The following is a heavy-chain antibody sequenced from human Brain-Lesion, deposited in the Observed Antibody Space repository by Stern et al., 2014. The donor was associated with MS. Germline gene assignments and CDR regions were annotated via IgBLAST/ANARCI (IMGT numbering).Heavy chain of an antibody. CDR3: ARGRVVPGFQYYATDV. CDR2: IFNSGST. Sequence: DQLVESGPGLVKPSQTLSLSCTVSGGSISSGGYYWSWIRQPAGKGLEWIGRIFNSGSTSYNPSLKSRVTISIDPSKTQFSLRLTPRTAADTAVYYCARGRVVPGFQYYATDVWGQGTTVIVSS. D-gene: IGHD2-2*01. V-gene: IGHV4-61*02. CDR1: GGSISSGGYY. J-gene: IGHJ6*02.